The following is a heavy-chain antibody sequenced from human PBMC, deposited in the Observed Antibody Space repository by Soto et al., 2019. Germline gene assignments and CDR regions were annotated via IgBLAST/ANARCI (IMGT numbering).Heavy chain of an antibody. J-gene: IGHJ4*02. CDR3: ARDYDILTGGDY. CDR2: IYHSGST. CDR1: GYSISSGYY. D-gene: IGHD3-9*01. V-gene: IGHV4-38-2*02. Sequence: PSETLSLTCAVSGYSISSGYYWGWIRQPPGKGLEWIGSIYHSGSTYYNPSLKSRVTISVDTSKNQFSLKLSSVTAADTAVYYCARDYDILTGGDYWGQGTLVTSPQ.